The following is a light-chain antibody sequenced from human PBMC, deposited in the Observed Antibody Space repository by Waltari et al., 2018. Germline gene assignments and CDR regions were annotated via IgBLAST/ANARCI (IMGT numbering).Light chain of an antibody. CDR3: QQYNYYYT. CDR2: DAS. CDR1: QSVSSN. J-gene: IGKJ2*01. Sequence: EIVMTQSPATLSVSPGETATLSCRASQSVSSNLAWYQQKPGQAPRLLMYDASTRATGIPARFSGSGSGTEFTLTISSVQSEDFAVYFCQQYNYYYTFGQGTKLEIK. V-gene: IGKV3-15*01.